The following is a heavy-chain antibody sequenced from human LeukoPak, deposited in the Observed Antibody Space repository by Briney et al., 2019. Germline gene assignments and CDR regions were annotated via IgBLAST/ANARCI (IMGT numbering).Heavy chain of an antibody. V-gene: IGHV3-30*14. Sequence: GGSLRLSCAASGFTFRSFAMHWVRQAPGKGLEWVAIISHDETDKYYADSVKGRFTISRDNSKNTLYLQMNSLRAEDTAVYYCASIAVAGKVSGYWGQGTLVTVSS. CDR3: ASIAVAGKVSGY. CDR1: GFTFRSFA. CDR2: ISHDETDK. J-gene: IGHJ4*02. D-gene: IGHD6-19*01.